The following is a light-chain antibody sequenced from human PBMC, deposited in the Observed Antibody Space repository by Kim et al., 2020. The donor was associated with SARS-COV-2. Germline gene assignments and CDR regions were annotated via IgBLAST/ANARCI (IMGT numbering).Light chain of an antibody. J-gene: IGKJ2*01. CDR1: LAIRNY. CDR2: DAS. Sequence: STSVGDNSTITCQASLAIRNYLNWYQQKPGKAPKLLIYDASNLEAGVPSRFSGSGAGSHFTFTISSLQPEDIATYYCQQYDNPPFTFGQGTRLEI. V-gene: IGKV1-33*01. CDR3: QQYDNPPFT.